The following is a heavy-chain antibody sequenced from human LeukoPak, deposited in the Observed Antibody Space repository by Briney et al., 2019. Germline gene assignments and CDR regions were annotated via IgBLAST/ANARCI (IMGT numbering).Heavy chain of an antibody. D-gene: IGHD1-7*01. CDR2: ISSSSSYI. Sequence: PGGSLRLSCAASGFTFSSYAMSWVRQAPGKGLEWVSSISSSSSYIYYADSVKGRFTISRDNAKNSLYLQMNSLRAEDTAVYYCARDREDWNYGYYYYYYIDVWGKGTTVTVSS. V-gene: IGHV3-21*01. J-gene: IGHJ6*03. CDR1: GFTFSSYA. CDR3: ARDREDWNYGYYYYYYIDV.